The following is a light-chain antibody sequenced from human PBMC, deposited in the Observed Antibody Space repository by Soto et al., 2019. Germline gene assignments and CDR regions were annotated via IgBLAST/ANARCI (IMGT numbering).Light chain of an antibody. CDR2: SAS. CDR3: QQANSFPRT. J-gene: IGKJ1*01. CDR1: QAISTW. Sequence: DIQMTQSPSSVSASVGDRVTITCRASQAISTWLAWYQQNPGKAPKLLIYSASNLQNGVPSRFSGSGSGTDFTLTISSLQPEDFATYYCQQANSFPRTFGQGTKVEIK. V-gene: IGKV1D-12*01.